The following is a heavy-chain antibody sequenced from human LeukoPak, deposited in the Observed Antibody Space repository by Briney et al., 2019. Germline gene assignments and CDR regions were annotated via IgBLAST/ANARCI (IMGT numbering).Heavy chain of an antibody. J-gene: IGHJ4*02. V-gene: IGHV3-11*01. CDR2: ISSSGSTI. Sequence: PGGSLRLFCAASGFTFSDYYMSWIRQAPGKGLEWVSYISSSGSTIYYADSVKGRFTISRDNAKNSLYLQMNSLRAEDTAVYYCARDRNYYDSSGYGYWGQGTLVTVSS. CDR1: GFTFSDYY. CDR3: ARDRNYYDSSGYGY. D-gene: IGHD3-22*01.